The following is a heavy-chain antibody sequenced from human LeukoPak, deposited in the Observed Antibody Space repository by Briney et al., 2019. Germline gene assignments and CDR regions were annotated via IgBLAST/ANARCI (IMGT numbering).Heavy chain of an antibody. D-gene: IGHD7-27*01. J-gene: IGHJ4*02. CDR1: GYIFTNYW. V-gene: IGHV5-51*01. CDR2: IYPGDSDT. CDR3: ARRLTAEV. Sequence: GESLKISCKGSGYIFTNYWIGWVRQLPGEGLEWMGIIYPGDSDTRYSPSFQGQVTISADNSINTAYLQSSSLKASDTAIYYCARRLTAEVWGQGTLVTVSS.